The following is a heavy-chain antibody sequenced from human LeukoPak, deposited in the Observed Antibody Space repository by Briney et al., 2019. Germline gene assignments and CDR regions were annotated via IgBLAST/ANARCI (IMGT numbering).Heavy chain of an antibody. D-gene: IGHD4-17*01. J-gene: IGHJ4*02. Sequence: SGGSLRLSCAASGFTFSSYAMSWVRQAPGKGLEWVSAISGSGGSTYYADSVKGRFTISRDNSKNTLYLQMNSLRAEDTAVYYCAKSRSPGDYVDYWGQGTLVTVSS. CDR3: AKSRSPGDYVDY. V-gene: IGHV3-23*01. CDR2: ISGSGGST. CDR1: GFTFSSYA.